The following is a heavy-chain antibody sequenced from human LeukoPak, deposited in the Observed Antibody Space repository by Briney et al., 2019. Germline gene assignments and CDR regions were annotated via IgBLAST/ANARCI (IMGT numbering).Heavy chain of an antibody. Sequence: GGSLRLSCAASGFTFSSYAMSWVRQAPGKGLEWVSAISGSGGSTYYADSVKGRFTISRDNSKNTLYLEMNSLRAEDTAVYYCAKDSVVRGVISDYWGQGTLVTVSS. CDR1: GFTFSSYA. V-gene: IGHV3-23*01. CDR2: ISGSGGST. J-gene: IGHJ4*02. D-gene: IGHD3-10*01. CDR3: AKDSVVRGVISDY.